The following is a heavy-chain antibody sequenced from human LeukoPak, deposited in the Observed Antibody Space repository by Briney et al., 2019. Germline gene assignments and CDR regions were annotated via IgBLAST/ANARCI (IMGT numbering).Heavy chain of an antibody. D-gene: IGHD5-12*01. CDR1: GGSITSDSYY. CDR3: ARLGTYSGNLFDN. Sequence: SETLSLTCTVSGGSITSDSYYWVWVRQPPGKGLEWTGSIKYGGTTFYSSSLQSRIPLSMDASKNQFSLRLTSVTAADTAVYYCARLGTYSGNLFDNWGQGTLVTVAS. J-gene: IGHJ4*02. V-gene: IGHV4-39*01. CDR2: IKYGGTT.